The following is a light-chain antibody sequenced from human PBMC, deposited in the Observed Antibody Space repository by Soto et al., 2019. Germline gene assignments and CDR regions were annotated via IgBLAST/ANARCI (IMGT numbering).Light chain of an antibody. J-gene: IGKJ4*01. Sequence: DIQMTQSPSSLSASVGDRVTITCRASQGISNHLAWYQQKPGKLPNLLIYAASILQSGVPSRISGSGSGTDFTLNISSLQPEDVAIYYCQKFTSAPFTFGGGTEVEI. V-gene: IGKV1-27*01. CDR1: QGISNH. CDR2: AAS. CDR3: QKFTSAPFT.